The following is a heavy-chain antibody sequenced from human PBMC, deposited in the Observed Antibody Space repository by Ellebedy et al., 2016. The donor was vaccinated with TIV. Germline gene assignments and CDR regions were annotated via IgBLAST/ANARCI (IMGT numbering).Heavy chain of an antibody. J-gene: IGHJ4*02. Sequence: MPSETLSLTCTVSGGSVSSGRYYWSWIRQPPGKGLEWVGYIYYTGSTYYHPPLKSRVTVSADTSKNQFSLTLISVTAADTAMYYCTRHGRSDHNSVQYSDYWGQGTLVTVSS. CDR1: GGSVSSGRYY. CDR2: IYYTGST. CDR3: TRHGRSDHNSVQYSDY. V-gene: IGHV4-39*01. D-gene: IGHD2/OR15-2a*01.